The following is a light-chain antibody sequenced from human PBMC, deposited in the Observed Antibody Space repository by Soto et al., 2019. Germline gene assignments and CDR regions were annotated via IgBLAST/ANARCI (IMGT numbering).Light chain of an antibody. V-gene: IGKV2-30*01. Sequence: DVVLTQSPLALAVTLGQPASISCRSSQSLEYSDGNSYLNWFQQRPGQSPRRLIYKVSNRDSGVPDRFSGRGSGTDFTLKISRVEAEDGAGDSCMQGTLWPLTFGGGTKVEIK. J-gene: IGKJ4*01. CDR1: QSLEYSDGNSY. CDR3: MQGTLWPLT. CDR2: KVS.